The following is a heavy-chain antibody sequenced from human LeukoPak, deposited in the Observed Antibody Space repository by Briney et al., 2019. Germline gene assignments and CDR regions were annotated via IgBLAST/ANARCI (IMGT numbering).Heavy chain of an antibody. J-gene: IGHJ5*02. V-gene: IGHV1-18*04. Sequence: ASVKVSCKASGYTFTGYYMHWVRQAPGQGLEWMGWISAYNGNTNYAQKLQGRVTMTTDTSTSTAYMELRSLRSDDTAVYYCARDGCSSTSCPFDPWGQGTLVTVSS. CDR3: ARDGCSSTSCPFDP. CDR2: ISAYNGNT. D-gene: IGHD2-2*01. CDR1: GYTFTGYY.